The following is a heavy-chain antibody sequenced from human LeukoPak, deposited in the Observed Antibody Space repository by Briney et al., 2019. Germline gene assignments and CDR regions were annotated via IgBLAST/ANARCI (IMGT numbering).Heavy chain of an antibody. CDR2: ISAYNGNT. CDR1: GYTFTSYG. Sequence: ASVKVSCKASGYTFTSYGISWVRQAPGQGLEWMGRISAYNGNTNYAQKLQGRVTMTTDTSTSTAYMELRSLRSDDTAVYYCARGNTMISGVDWFDPWGQGTLVTVSS. CDR3: ARGNTMISGVDWFDP. D-gene: IGHD3-22*01. J-gene: IGHJ5*02. V-gene: IGHV1-18*01.